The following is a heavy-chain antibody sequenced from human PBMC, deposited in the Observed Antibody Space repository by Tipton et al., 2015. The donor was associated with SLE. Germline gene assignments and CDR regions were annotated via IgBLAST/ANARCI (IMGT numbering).Heavy chain of an antibody. CDR2: IYYSGST. Sequence: TLSLTRTVSGGSISSHYWSWIRQPPGKGLEWIGYIYYSGSTNYNPSLKSRVTISVDTSKNQFSLKLSSVTAADTAVYYCARDHGSSGDYWGQGTLVTVSS. J-gene: IGHJ4*02. D-gene: IGHD1-26*01. CDR1: GGSISSHY. CDR3: ARDHGSSGDY. V-gene: IGHV4-59*11.